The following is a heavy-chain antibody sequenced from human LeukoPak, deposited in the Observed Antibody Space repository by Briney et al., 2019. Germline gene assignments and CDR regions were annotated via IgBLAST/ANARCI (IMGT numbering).Heavy chain of an antibody. J-gene: IGHJ4*02. V-gene: IGHV3-30*04. CDR3: ASATIFGVVIYY. CDR1: GLTFSSYA. CDR2: ISYDGSNK. Sequence: GGSLRLSCAASGLTFSSYAMHWVRQAPGKGLEWVAVISYDGSNKYYADSMKGRFTISRDNSKNTLYLQMNSLRAEDTAVYYCASATIFGVVIYYWGQGTLVTVSS. D-gene: IGHD3-3*01.